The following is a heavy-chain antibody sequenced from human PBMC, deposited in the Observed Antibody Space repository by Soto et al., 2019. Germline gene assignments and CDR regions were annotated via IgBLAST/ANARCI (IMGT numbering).Heavy chain of an antibody. V-gene: IGHV3-33*01. Sequence: QVQLVESGGGLVQPGTSLRLSCVASGFAFSSFGMHWVRQAPGKGLEWVAIIWYDGSDKYYGDSVKGRFTISRDNSKNTLFLQMNSLRAEDTAVYHCAFGNLSYYFDYWGQVNPVTVSS. CDR1: GFAFSSFG. CDR3: AFGNLSYYFDY. J-gene: IGHJ4*02. D-gene: IGHD3-16*01. CDR2: IWYDGSDK.